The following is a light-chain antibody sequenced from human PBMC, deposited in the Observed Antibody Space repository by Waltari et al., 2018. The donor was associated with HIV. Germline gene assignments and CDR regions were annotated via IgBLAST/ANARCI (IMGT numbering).Light chain of an antibody. CDR2: EVN. CDR1: SSEVGGYNL. CDR3: AAWDDSLNDSYV. V-gene: IGLV2-23*02. Sequence: QSALPQPASVSGSPGQSITISCSGTSSEVGGYNLVSWFQHHPGKAPKLLIYEVNKRPSGVSNRFSGSKSGSTASLRISGLQPEDEADYYCAAWDDSLNDSYVFGPGTKVTVL. J-gene: IGLJ1*01.